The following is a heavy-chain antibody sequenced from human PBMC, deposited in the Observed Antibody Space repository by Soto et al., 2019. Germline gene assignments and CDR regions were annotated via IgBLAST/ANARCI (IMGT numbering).Heavy chain of an antibody. V-gene: IGHV3-33*01. D-gene: IGHD4-4*01. CDR3: ARGTTVTFGWFDP. J-gene: IGHJ5*02. CDR1: GFTFSSYV. Sequence: LXLSCAASGFTFSSYVMHWVRQAPGKGLEWVAVIWYDGSNKYYADSVKGRFTISRDNSKNTLYLQMNSLRAEDTAVYYCARGTTVTFGWFDPWGQGTLVTVSS. CDR2: IWYDGSNK.